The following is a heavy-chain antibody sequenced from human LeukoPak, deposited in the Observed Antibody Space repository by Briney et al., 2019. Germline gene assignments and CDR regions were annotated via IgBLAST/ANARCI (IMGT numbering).Heavy chain of an antibody. CDR1: GGTFSSYA. CDR3: ARIEADYDTLTGGPYNWFDP. D-gene: IGHD3-9*01. CDR2: IIPIFGTA. V-gene: IGHV1-69*13. J-gene: IGHJ5*02. Sequence: ASVKVSCKASGGTFSSYAISWVRQAPGQGLEWMGGIIPIFGTANYAQKFQGRVTITADESTSTAYLELSSLRSEDTAVYYCARIEADYDTLTGGPYNWFDPWGQGTLVTISS.